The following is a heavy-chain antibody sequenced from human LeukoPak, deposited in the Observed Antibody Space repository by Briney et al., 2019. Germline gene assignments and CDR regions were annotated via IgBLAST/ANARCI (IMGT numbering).Heavy chain of an antibody. CDR2: IYPSDSDT. D-gene: IGHD5-12*01. Sequence: GESLKISCKGSRNSFNKNWIGWVRQMPGKGLDWMAIIYPSDSDTKYSPSFQGRATVSADESIDTAYLQWTSLRASDTAMYYCATSAPDTGSDPFDSWGQGTLVIVSS. J-gene: IGHJ4*02. CDR1: RNSFNKNW. CDR3: ATSAPDTGSDPFDS. V-gene: IGHV5-51*01.